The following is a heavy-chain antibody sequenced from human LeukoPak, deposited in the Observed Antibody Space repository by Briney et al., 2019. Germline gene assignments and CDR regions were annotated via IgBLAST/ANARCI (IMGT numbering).Heavy chain of an antibody. CDR2: IYSAGGT. CDR1: GFTVSSNY. D-gene: IGHD3-3*01. J-gene: IGHJ6*02. Sequence: GGSLRLSCAASGFTVSSNYMTWVRQAPGKGLEWVSPIYSAGGTYYTDSVKGRFTISRHSSKNTLYLQMNSLRGEDTAVYYCARFLGRITISGVVPYGMDVWGQGTTVTVPS. V-gene: IGHV3-53*04. CDR3: ARFLGRITISGVVPYGMDV.